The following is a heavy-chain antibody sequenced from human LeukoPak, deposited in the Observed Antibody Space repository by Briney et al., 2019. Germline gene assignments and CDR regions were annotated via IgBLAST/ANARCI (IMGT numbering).Heavy chain of an antibody. J-gene: IGHJ5*02. CDR1: GYTFTSYD. CDR3: ARAPREGYYDILTGYDWFDP. CDR2: MNPNSGNT. V-gene: IGHV1-8*03. D-gene: IGHD3-9*01. Sequence: GASVKVSCKASGYTFTSYDINWLRQATGQGLEWMGWMNPNSGNTGYAQKFQGRVTITRNTSISTAYMELSSLRSEDTAVYYCARAPREGYYDILTGYDWFDPWGQGTLVTVSS.